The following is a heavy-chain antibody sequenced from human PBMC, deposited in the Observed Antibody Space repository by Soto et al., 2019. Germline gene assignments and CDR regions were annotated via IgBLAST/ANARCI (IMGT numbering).Heavy chain of an antibody. V-gene: IGHV1-8*01. CDR1: GYTFTSYD. CDR3: ARDRAAFDI. CDR2: MNPNSGNT. D-gene: IGHD3-10*01. Sequence: ASVKVSCKASGYTFTSYDINWVRQATGQGLEWVGWMNPNSGNTGYAQKLQGRVTMTTDTSTSTAYMELRSLRSDDTAVYYCARDRAAFDIWGQGTMVTVSS. J-gene: IGHJ3*02.